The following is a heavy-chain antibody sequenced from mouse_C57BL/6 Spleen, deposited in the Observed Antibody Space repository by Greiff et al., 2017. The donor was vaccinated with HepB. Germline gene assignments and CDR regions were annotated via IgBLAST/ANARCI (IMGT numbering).Heavy chain of an antibody. CDR2: IYPRDGST. CDR1: GYTFTSYD. Sequence: VQLQESGPDLVKPGASVKLSCKASGYTFTSYDINWVKQRPGQGLEWIGWIYPRDGSTKYNEKFKGKATLTVDTSSSTAYMELHSLTSEDSAVYFCATRGFAYWGQGTLVTVSA. V-gene: IGHV1-85*01. J-gene: IGHJ3*01. CDR3: ATRGFAY.